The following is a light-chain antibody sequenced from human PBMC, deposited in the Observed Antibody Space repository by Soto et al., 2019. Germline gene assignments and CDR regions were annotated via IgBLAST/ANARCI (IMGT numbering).Light chain of an antibody. V-gene: IGKV3-15*01. CDR1: QSVSSN. CDR2: GAS. J-gene: IGKJ1*01. CDR3: QQYDNCPRAWT. Sequence: EIVMTQSPATLSVSPGERATLSCRASQSVSSNLAWYQQKPGQAPRLLIYGASTRATGIPARFSGSGSGTEFTLTISSLQSQDFAVYVCQQYDNCPRAWTFGQGTKVDI.